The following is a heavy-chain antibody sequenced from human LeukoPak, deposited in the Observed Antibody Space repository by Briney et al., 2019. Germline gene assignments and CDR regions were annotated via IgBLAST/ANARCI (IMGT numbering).Heavy chain of an antibody. J-gene: IGHJ4*02. CDR1: GGSISSGDYY. Sequence: SQTLSLTCTVSGGSISSGDYYWSWVRQPPGKGLEWIGYIYHSGSTYYNPSLKSRVTISIDMSKNQFSLKLTSVTAADTAVYYCARDYQGSPNDYWGQGTLVTVSS. D-gene: IGHD2-2*01. CDR2: IYHSGST. V-gene: IGHV4-30-4*01. CDR3: ARDYQGSPNDY.